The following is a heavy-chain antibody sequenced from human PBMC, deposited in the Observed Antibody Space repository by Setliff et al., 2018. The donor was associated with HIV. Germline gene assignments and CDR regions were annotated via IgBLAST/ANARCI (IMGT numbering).Heavy chain of an antibody. CDR3: ARVPYSSSWSFDY. CDR1: GFTSSDYH. V-gene: IGHV3-11*04. J-gene: IGHJ4*02. D-gene: IGHD6-13*01. Sequence: GGSLRLSCVASGFTSSDYHMSWIRQAPGKGLEWISYISTGTTIFYADSVKGRFTISRDNTKNSLYLQMNSLRAEDTAVYHCARVPYSSSWSFDYWGQGTLVTVSS. CDR2: ISTGTTI.